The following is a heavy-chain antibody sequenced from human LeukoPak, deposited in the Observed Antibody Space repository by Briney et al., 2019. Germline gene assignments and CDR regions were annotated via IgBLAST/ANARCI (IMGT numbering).Heavy chain of an antibody. J-gene: IGHJ4*02. CDR2: IVGSGVST. CDR1: GFTFGSNA. D-gene: IGHD3-22*01. V-gene: IGHV3-23*01. CDR3: AKDAYSSGCHIGHFDY. Sequence: GGSLRLSCAASGFTFGSNAVSWVRQAPGKGLEWVSAIVGSGVSTDYADSVRGRYTISRDNSKNTLHLQMNSLRAEDTAVYYCAKDAYSSGCHIGHFDYWGQGTLVTVSS.